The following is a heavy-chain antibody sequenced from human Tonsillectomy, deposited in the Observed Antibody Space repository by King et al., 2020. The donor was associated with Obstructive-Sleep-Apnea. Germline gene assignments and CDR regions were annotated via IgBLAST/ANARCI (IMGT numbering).Heavy chain of an antibody. Sequence: QLVESGGGVVQPGRSLRLSCAASGFTFSSYGMHWVRQAPGKGLEWVAVISYDGSNKYYADSVKGRFTISRDNSKNTLYLQMNSLRAEDTAVYYCAKGYCSGGSCYMRCMDVWGQGTTVTVSS. V-gene: IGHV3-30*18. CDR1: GFTFSSYG. J-gene: IGHJ6*02. D-gene: IGHD2-15*01. CDR3: AKGYCSGGSCYMRCMDV. CDR2: ISYDGSNK.